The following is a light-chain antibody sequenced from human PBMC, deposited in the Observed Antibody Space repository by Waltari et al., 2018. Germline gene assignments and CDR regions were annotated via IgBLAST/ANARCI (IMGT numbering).Light chain of an antibody. CDR2: VNRDGSH. Sequence: QLVLTQSPSASASLGASVKLTCTLSSGHSSYAIACHQQQPEKGPRYLMKVNRDGSHNKGGGIPDRFSGSSSGAERYLTISSLQSEDEADYYCQTWGTDIGVFGGGTKLTVL. V-gene: IGLV4-69*01. CDR3: QTWGTDIGV. CDR1: SGHSSYA. J-gene: IGLJ3*02.